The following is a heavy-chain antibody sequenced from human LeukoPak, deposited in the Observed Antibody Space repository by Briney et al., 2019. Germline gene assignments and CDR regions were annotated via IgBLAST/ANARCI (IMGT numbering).Heavy chain of an antibody. J-gene: IGHJ4*02. D-gene: IGHD4-17*01. CDR2: IKSKSDGGTM. CDR3: TTRRQDGW. Sequence: PGGSLRLSCVGSGFTFSDAWMSWVRQAPGKGLEWVGGIKSKSDGGTMDYAAPVKGRFTISRDDSRNTLYLQMNSLKTEDAAVYYCTTRRQDGWWGQGTLVTVS. V-gene: IGHV3-15*01. CDR1: GFTFSDAW.